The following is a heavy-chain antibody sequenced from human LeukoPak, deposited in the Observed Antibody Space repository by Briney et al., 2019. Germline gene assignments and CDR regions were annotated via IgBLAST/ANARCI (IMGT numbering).Heavy chain of an antibody. CDR3: ARDRVGATFDY. D-gene: IGHD1-26*01. V-gene: IGHV1-46*01. Sequence: ASVKVSCKASGYTFTSYYMHWVRQAPGQGLEWMGIINPSGGSTSYAQKLQGRVTMTTDTSTSTAYMELRSLRSDDTAVYYCARDRVGATFDYWGQGTLVTVSS. J-gene: IGHJ4*02. CDR2: INPSGGST. CDR1: GYTFTSYY.